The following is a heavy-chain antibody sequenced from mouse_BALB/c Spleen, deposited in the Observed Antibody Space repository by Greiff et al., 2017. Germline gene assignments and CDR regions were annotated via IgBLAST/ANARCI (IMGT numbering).Heavy chain of an antibody. CDR1: GYTFTSYV. CDR3: ARGDRAGTGGPMDD. CDR2: INPYNDGT. J-gene: IGHJ4*01. D-gene: IGHD3-3*01. V-gene: IGHV1-14*01. Sequence: EVQLQQSGPELVKPGASVKMSCKASGYTFTSYVMHWVKQKPGQGLEWIGYINPYNDGTKYNEKFKGKATLTSDKSSSTAYMELSSLTSEDSAVYYSARGDRAGTGGPMDDWGQGTSVTVSS.